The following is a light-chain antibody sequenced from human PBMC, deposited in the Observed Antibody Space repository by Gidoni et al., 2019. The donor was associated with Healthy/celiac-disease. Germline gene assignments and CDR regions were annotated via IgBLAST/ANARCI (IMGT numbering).Light chain of an antibody. V-gene: IGKV3D-7*01. Sequence: EIVMTQSPATLSLSPGERATLSCRASQSVSSSYLSWYQQKPGQAPRLLIYGASTRATGIPARFSGSGSGTDFTLTISSLQPEDFAVYYCQQDYNLPFTFXPXTKVXIK. CDR2: GAS. J-gene: IGKJ3*01. CDR3: QQDYNLPFT. CDR1: QSVSSSY.